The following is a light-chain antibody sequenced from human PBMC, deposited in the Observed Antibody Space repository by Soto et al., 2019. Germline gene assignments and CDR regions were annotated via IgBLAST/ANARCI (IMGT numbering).Light chain of an antibody. CDR1: QGIGDT. CDR3: QQYGSSPRT. Sequence: EVVMRQSPATLSVSQGEGATLSCRASQGIGDTLAWYQQKPGQAPRLLIYDASSRATGIPDRFSGSGSGTDFTLTISRLEPEDFAVYYCQQYGSSPRTFGQGTKVDI. V-gene: IGKV3D-20*01. CDR2: DAS. J-gene: IGKJ1*01.